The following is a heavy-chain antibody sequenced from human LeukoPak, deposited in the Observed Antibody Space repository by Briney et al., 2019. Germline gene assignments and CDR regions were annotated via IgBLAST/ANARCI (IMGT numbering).Heavy chain of an antibody. V-gene: IGHV3-21*01. CDR1: GFTFSSYS. CDR3: ARVGIFGVARDLDY. J-gene: IGHJ4*02. Sequence: PGGSLRLSCAASGFTFSSYSMNWVRQAPGKGLEWVSSISSSSSYIYYADSVKGRFTISRDNAKNSLYLQMNSLRAEDTAAYYCARVGIFGVARDLDYWGQGTLVTVSS. CDR2: ISSSSSYI. D-gene: IGHD3-3*01.